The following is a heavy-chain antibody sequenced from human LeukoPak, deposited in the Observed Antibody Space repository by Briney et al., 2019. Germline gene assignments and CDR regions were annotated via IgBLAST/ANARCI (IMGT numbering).Heavy chain of an antibody. D-gene: IGHD5-12*01. V-gene: IGHV4-34*01. CDR1: GGSFSGYY. CDR2: INQSGST. J-gene: IGHJ6*03. Sequence: MSSETLSLTCAVYGGSFSGYYWSWLRQPPGKGLEWIGEINQSGSTNYNPSLKSRDTISVDTSKNQFSLKLSSVTAADTAVYYCSRNLRQWLRFYYYMDVWGKGTTVTVSS. CDR3: SRNLRQWLRFYYYMDV.